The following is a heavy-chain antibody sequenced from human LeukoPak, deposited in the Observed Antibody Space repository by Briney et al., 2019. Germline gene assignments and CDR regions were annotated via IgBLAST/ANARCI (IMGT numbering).Heavy chain of an antibody. D-gene: IGHD5-24*01. CDR2: IWYDGSNK. Sequence: PGRSLRLSCAASGFTFSSYGMHWVRQAPGKGLEWVAVIWYDGSNKYYADSVKGRFTISRDNSKNTLYLQMNSLRAEDTAVYYCAKRGDGYNTYYFDYWGQGTLVTVSS. CDR3: AKRGDGYNTYYFDY. CDR1: GFTFSSYG. V-gene: IGHV3-33*06. J-gene: IGHJ4*02.